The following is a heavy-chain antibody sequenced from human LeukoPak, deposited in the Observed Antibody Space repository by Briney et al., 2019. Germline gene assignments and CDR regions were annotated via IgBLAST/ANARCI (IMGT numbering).Heavy chain of an antibody. V-gene: IGHV3-7*01. CDR3: ARDPDYYGAGSSDY. CDR1: GFIFSSSW. J-gene: IGHJ4*02. D-gene: IGHD3-10*01. CDR2: INENGRQM. Sequence: GGSLRLSCAASGFIFSSSWMSWVRQAPGKGLESVASINENGRQMYYVDSVKGRFTISRDNAKNSLYLQMNSLRAEDTAVYYCARDPDYYGAGSSDYWGQGTLVTVSS.